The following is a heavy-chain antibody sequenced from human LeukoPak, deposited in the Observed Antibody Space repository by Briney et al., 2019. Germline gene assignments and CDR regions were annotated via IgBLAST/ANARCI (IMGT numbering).Heavy chain of an antibody. V-gene: IGHV3-21*01. CDR1: GFTFSSYT. J-gene: IGHJ3*02. Sequence: GGSLRLSCAASGFTFSSYTMNWARQAPGKGLEWVSSINGGSSYIYYADSVRGRFTISRDNAKNSLYLQMNSLRAEDTAVYYCASGVTSDAFDIWGQGTMVTVSS. CDR2: INGGSSYI. CDR3: ASGVTSDAFDI. D-gene: IGHD1-20*01.